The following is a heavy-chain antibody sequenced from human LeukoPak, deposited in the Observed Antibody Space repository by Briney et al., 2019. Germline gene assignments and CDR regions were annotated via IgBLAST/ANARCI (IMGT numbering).Heavy chain of an antibody. Sequence: SETLSFTASAPGNFISTGSYYGGWIRQPAGKGLEWIGHIYTNGRTDYNPSLKSRVTISVDKSKNQFALRLSSVTAADTAVYYCANSVGVVLLYYWGQGTLVTVSS. CDR1: GNFISTGSYY. CDR2: IYTNGRT. CDR3: ANSVGVVLLYY. J-gene: IGHJ4*02. V-gene: IGHV4-61*09. D-gene: IGHD2-21*01.